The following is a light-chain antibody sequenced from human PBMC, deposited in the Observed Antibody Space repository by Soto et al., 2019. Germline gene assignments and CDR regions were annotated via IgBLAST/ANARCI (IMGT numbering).Light chain of an antibody. Sequence: QSALTQPASVSGSLGQSITISCTGSSSDIGLYNYVSWYQQHPGKAPKLIIYEVSNRPSGVSNRFSGSKSGNTASLTISGLQAEDEANYYCSSYTRSNTLVVFGGGTKLTVL. CDR1: SSDIGLYNY. J-gene: IGLJ3*02. CDR2: EVS. CDR3: SSYTRSNTLVV. V-gene: IGLV2-14*01.